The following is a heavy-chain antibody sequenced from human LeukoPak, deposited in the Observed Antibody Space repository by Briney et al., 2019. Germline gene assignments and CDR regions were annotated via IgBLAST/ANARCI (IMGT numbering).Heavy chain of an antibody. V-gene: IGHV3-30*02. CDR1: GFTFSSYA. J-gene: IGHJ6*03. CDR2: IRYDGSNK. Sequence: GGSLRLSCAASGFTFSSYAMSWVRQAPGKGLAWVAFIRYDGSNKYYADSVKGRFSISRDNSKNTLYLQMNSLRAEDTAVYYCAKTGFQWGDYFYYMDVWGKGTTVTVSS. CDR3: AKTGFQWGDYFYYMDV. D-gene: IGHD1-14*01.